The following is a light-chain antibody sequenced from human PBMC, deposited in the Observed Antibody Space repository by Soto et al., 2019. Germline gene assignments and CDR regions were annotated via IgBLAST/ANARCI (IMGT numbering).Light chain of an antibody. Sequence: EIVLTQSPATLSLSPGERATLSCRASQSVRTYLVWYQQKPGQAPRLLIYDASNRATGIPARFSGSGSGTDFTPTISSLEPEDFAVYYCQQSSSWPLTFGGGTKVEIK. J-gene: IGKJ4*01. CDR2: DAS. V-gene: IGKV3-11*01. CDR1: QSVRTY. CDR3: QQSSSWPLT.